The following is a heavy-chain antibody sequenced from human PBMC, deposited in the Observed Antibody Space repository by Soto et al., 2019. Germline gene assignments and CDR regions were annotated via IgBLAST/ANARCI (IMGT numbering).Heavy chain of an antibody. D-gene: IGHD6-19*01. J-gene: IGHJ4*02. CDR1: GFTFSSYA. CDR2: ISGSTDST. CDR3: AKGGRQWLVTSDFNY. Sequence: GGSLRLSCAASGFTFSSYAMSWVRQAPGKGLEWVSTISGSTDSTYYADSVKGRFTISRDSSKNTVSLEMTSLRAEDTAVYYCAKGGRQWLVTSDFNYWGQGALVTVSS. V-gene: IGHV3-23*01.